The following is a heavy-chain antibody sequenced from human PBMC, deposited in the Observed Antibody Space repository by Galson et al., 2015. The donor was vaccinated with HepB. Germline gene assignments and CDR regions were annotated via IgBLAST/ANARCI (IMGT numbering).Heavy chain of an antibody. D-gene: IGHD3-16*02. Sequence: ETLSLTCAVYGGSFSGYYWSWIRQPPGKGLEWIGEINHSGSTNYNPSLKSRVTISVDTSKNQFSLKLSSVTAADTAVYYCAVKASYEYVWGSYRPFDYWGQGTLVTVSS. CDR3: AVKASYEYVWGSYRPFDY. V-gene: IGHV4-34*01. CDR1: GGSFSGYY. J-gene: IGHJ4*02. CDR2: INHSGST.